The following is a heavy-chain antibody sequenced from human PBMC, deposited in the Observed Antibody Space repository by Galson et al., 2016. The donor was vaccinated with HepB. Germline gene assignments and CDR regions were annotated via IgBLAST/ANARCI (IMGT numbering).Heavy chain of an antibody. CDR2: ISYDGSNK. CDR1: GFTFSSYG. D-gene: IGHD2-2*01. J-gene: IGHJ4*02. CDR3: AKDGRIYCSSASCHDHFHY. Sequence: SLRLSCAASGFTFSSYGMHWVRQAPGKGLEWVAFISYDGSNKKYADSVKGRFTISRDNSKKTLYLQMNSLRAEDTAVYYCAKDGRIYCSSASCHDHFHYWDQGTPVTVSS. V-gene: IGHV3-30*18.